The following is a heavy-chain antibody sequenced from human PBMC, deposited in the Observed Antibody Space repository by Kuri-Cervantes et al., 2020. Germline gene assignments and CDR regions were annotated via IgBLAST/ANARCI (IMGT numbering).Heavy chain of an antibody. CDR1: GFTFSSYA. J-gene: IGHJ4*02. Sequence: GGSLRLSCAASGFTFSSYAMSWVRQAPGKGLEWVSAISGSGGSTNYADSVKGRFTISRDNSKNTLYLQMNSLRAEDTAVYYCARERLLVVQARWGQGTLVTVSS. CDR2: ISGSGGST. V-gene: IGHV3-23*01. CDR3: ARERLLVVQAR. D-gene: IGHD3-22*01.